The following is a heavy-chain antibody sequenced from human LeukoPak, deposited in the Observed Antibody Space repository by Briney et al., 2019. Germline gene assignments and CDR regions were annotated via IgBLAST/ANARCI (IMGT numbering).Heavy chain of an antibody. CDR2: INPNSGGT. J-gene: IGHJ4*02. CDR3: ARSKGDSSGYYFAVLGY. D-gene: IGHD3-22*01. CDR1: GYTFTGYY. Sequence: GASVKVSCKASGYTFTGYYMHWVRQAPGQGLEWMGWINPNSGGTNYAQKFQGRVTMTRDTSISTAYMELSRLRSDDTAVYYCARSKGDSSGYYFAVLGYWGQGTLVTVSS. V-gene: IGHV1-2*02.